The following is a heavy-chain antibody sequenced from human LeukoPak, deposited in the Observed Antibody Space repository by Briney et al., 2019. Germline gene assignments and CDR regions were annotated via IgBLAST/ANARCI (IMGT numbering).Heavy chain of an antibody. J-gene: IGHJ4*02. D-gene: IGHD6-13*01. V-gene: IGHV1-2*02. CDR3: ARSGSSSWYLDY. CDR1: GYTFTGYY. CDR2: INPNSGGT. Sequence: GASVKVSCKASGYTFTGYYMHWVRQAPGQGLEWMGWINPNSGGTNYAQKFQGRVTVTRDTSTSTVYMEMSSLTSEDTAVYYCARSGSSSWYLDYWGQGTLVTVSS.